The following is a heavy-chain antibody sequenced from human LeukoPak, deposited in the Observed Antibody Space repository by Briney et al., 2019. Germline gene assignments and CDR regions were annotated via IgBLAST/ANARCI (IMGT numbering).Heavy chain of an antibody. V-gene: IGHV3-21*01. CDR3: ARAGMSYSGSYYEGY. Sequence: RGSLRLSCAASGFTFSSYSMNWVRQAPGKGLEWVSSISSSSSYIYYADSVKGRFTISRDNAKNSLYLQMNSLRAEDTAVYYCARAGMSYSGSYYEGYWGQGTLVTVSS. J-gene: IGHJ4*02. CDR1: GFTFSSYS. CDR2: ISSSSSYI. D-gene: IGHD1-26*01.